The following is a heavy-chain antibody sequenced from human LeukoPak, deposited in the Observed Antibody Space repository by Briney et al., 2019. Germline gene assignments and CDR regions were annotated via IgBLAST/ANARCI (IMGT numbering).Heavy chain of an antibody. CDR1: GYTFSSYT. D-gene: IGHD1-26*01. CDR2: FNTNTGNP. J-gene: IGHJ4*02. CDR3: ASGPSYSGSNEYFDS. Sequence: GASVKVSCKASGYTFSSYTMNWVRQAPGQGLEWMGWFNTNTGNPTYAQDYTGRFVFSLDTSVSTTYLQISRLKAEDTAVYYCASGPSYSGSNEYFDSWGQGTLSPSPQ. V-gene: IGHV7-4-1*02.